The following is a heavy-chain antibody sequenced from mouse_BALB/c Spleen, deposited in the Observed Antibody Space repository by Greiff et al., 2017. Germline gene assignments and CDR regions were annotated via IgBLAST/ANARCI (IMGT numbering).Heavy chain of an antibody. J-gene: IGHJ4*01. V-gene: IGHV14-3*02. CDR3: GRGYYYAMDY. CDR2: IDPANGNT. CDR1: GFNIKDTY. Sequence: VQLKQSGAELVKPGASVKLSCTASGFNIKDTYMHWVKQRPEQGLEWIGRIDPANGNTKYDPKFQGKATITADTSSNTAYLQLSSLTSEDTAVDYCGRGYYYAMDYWGQGTSVTVSA.